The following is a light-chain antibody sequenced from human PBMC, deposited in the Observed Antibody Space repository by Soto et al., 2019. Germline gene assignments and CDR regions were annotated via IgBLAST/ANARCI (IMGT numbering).Light chain of an antibody. CDR2: EVS. CDR3: SSYAGSTPYV. V-gene: IGLV2-8*01. Sequence: LTQPPSASGSPGQSVTISCTGTSSDVGGYNYVSWYQQHPGKAPKLMIYEVSKRPSGVPDRFSGSKSGNTASLTVSGLQAEDEADYYCSSYAGSTPYVFGTGTKVTVL. J-gene: IGLJ1*01. CDR1: SSDVGGYNY.